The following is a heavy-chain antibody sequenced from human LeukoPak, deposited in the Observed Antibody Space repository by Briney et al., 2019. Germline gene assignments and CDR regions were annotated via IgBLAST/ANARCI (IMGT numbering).Heavy chain of an antibody. J-gene: IGHJ4*02. D-gene: IGHD6-13*01. CDR2: INHSGST. CDR1: GGSFSGYY. V-gene: IGHV4-34*01. CDR3: ARQIGRGISNYFDY. Sequence: SETLSLTCAVNGGSFSGYYWSWIRQPPGKGLEWIGEINHSGSTNYNPSLKSRVTISVDTSKNQFSLKLSSVTAADTAVYYCARQIGRGISNYFDYWGQGTLVTVSS.